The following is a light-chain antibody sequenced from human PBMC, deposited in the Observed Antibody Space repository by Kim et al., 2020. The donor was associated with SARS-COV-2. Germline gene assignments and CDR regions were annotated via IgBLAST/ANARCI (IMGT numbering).Light chain of an antibody. CDR3: AAWDDSLRRGV. J-gene: IGLJ3*02. CDR2: SNN. Sequence: ELTQPPSASGTPGQRVTISCSGSRSNIGINYVYWYQQLPGTAPKLLIYSNNQRPSGVPDRFSGSKSGTSASLAISGLRSEDEADYYCAAWDDSLRRGVFGGGPQLTVL. CDR1: RSNIGINY. V-gene: IGLV1-47*01.